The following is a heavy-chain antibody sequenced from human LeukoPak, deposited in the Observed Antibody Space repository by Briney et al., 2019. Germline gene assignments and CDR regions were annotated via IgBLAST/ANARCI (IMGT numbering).Heavy chain of an antibody. CDR3: ARDSRMGYSYGTFNY. CDR2: IIPILGIA. J-gene: IGHJ4*02. CDR1: GGTFSSHA. Sequence: SVKVSCKASGGTFSSHAISWVRQAPGQGLEWMGRIIPILGIANYAQKFQGRVTITADKSTSTAYMELSSLRSEDTAVYYCARDSRMGYSYGTFNYWGQGTLVTVSS. D-gene: IGHD5-18*01. V-gene: IGHV1-69*04.